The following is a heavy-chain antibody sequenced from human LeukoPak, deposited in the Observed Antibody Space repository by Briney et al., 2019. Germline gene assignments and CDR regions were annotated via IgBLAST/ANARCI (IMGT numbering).Heavy chain of an antibody. V-gene: IGHV1-2*04. Sequence: GESLKISCKASGYTFTGYYMHWVRQAPGQGLEWMGWINPNSGGTNYAQKFQGWVTMTRDTSISTAYMELSRLRSDDTAVYYCARGEGGYYFDYWGQGTLVTVSS. J-gene: IGHJ4*02. CDR3: ARGEGGYYFDY. D-gene: IGHD2-21*01. CDR2: INPNSGGT. CDR1: GYTFTGYY.